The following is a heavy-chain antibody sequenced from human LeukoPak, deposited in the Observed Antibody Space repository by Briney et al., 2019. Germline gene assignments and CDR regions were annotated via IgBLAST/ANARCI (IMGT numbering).Heavy chain of an antibody. D-gene: IGHD6-19*01. CDR1: GGSISSSNW. CDR3: ATTYSGGWNDY. Sequence: SGTLSLTCAVSGGSISSSNWWRWVRQHPAKGRQWIGEIYHTGSSNYNPSLKSRVTISVDKSKNQFSLKLSSVTAADTAVYYCATTYSGGWNDYWGQGTLVTVSS. CDR2: IYHTGSS. V-gene: IGHV4-4*02. J-gene: IGHJ4*02.